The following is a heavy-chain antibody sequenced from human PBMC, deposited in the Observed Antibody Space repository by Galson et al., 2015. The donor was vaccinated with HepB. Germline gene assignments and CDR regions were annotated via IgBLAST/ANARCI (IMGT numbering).Heavy chain of an antibody. CDR3: ARGPSRIVGATFGT. CDR2: INHSGST. Sequence: SETLSLTCAVYGGSFSGYYWSWIRQPPGKGLEWIGEINHSGSTNYNPSLKSRVTISVDTSKNQFSLKLSSVTAADTAVYYCARGPSRIVGATFGTWGQGTLVTVSS. J-gene: IGHJ5*02. CDR1: GGSFSGYY. D-gene: IGHD1-26*01. V-gene: IGHV4-34*01.